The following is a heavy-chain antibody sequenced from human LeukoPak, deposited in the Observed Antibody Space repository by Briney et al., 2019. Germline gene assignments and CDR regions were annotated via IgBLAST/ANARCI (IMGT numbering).Heavy chain of an antibody. CDR1: GYTFTSYG. Sequence: GASVKVSCKASGYTFTSYGISWVRQAPGQGLEWMGWISAYNGNTNYAQKLQGRVTMTTDTSTSTAYMELRSLRSDDTAVYYCATGIVVVPAAGDAFDIWGQGTMVTVSS. D-gene: IGHD2-2*01. CDR3: ATGIVVVPAAGDAFDI. V-gene: IGHV1-18*01. CDR2: ISAYNGNT. J-gene: IGHJ3*02.